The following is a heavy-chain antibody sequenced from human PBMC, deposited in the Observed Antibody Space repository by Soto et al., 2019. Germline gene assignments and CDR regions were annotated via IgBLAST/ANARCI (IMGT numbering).Heavy chain of an antibody. CDR3: ARVLSSTSCYTCGMGV. CDR1: GYTLTGYY. D-gene: IGHD2-2*02. V-gene: IGHV1-2*02. J-gene: IGHJ6*02. CDR2: INPNSGGT. Sequence: ASVKVSCKASGYTLTGYYMHWVRQAPGQGLEWMGWINPNSGGTNYAQKFQGRVTMTRDTSISTAYMELSRLRSDDTAVYYCARVLSSTSCYTCGMGVWGQGTTVTVSS.